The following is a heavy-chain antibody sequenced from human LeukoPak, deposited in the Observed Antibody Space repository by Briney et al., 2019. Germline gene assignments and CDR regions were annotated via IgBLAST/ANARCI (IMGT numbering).Heavy chain of an antibody. V-gene: IGHV3-48*03. Sequence: GGSLRLSCAASGFTFSHYEMNWVGKAPGKGLEWVSSISGSGYTMYYADSVKGRFTISSDNAKNSLYLQMNSLRAEDTAVYYCAREDCSSTSCYDPSVSDYWGQGTLVTVSS. CDR1: GFTFSHYE. J-gene: IGHJ4*02. D-gene: IGHD2-2*01. CDR3: AREDCSSTSCYDPSVSDY. CDR2: ISGSGYTM.